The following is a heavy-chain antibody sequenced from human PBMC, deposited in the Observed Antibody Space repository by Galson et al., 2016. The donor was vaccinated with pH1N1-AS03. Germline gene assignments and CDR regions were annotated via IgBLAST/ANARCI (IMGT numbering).Heavy chain of an antibody. D-gene: IGHD3-10*01. CDR2: INWNSGHI. J-gene: IGHJ3*02. Sequence: SLRLSCAASGFTFGDYAMHWVRQVPGKGLDWVSHINWNSGHIDYADSVKGRFTLSRDNARSFLYLRMKSLRTEDTGLYFCAKGQHGYGGSGSIDMWGQGTMVIVSS. V-gene: IGHV3-9*01. CDR1: GFTFGDYA. CDR3: AKGQHGYGGSGSIDM.